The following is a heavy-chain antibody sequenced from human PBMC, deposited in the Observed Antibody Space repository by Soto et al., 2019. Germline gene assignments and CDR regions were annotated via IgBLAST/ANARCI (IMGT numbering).Heavy chain of an antibody. D-gene: IGHD3-3*01. CDR3: ALGSRYDFWSGPALDV. CDR1: GGSISSYY. V-gene: IGHV4-59*01. J-gene: IGHJ6*04. CDR2: IYYSGST. Sequence: PSETLSLTCTVWGGSISSYYWSWIRQPPGKGLEWIGYIYYSGSTNYNPSLKSRVTISVDTSKNQFSLKLGSVTAADTAVYYCALGSRYDFWSGPALDVSGKGTTVTVPS.